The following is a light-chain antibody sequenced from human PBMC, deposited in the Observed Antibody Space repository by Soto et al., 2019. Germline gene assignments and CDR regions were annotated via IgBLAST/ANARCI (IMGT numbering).Light chain of an antibody. CDR1: QSVSSYY. CDR3: QQYSTSPAT. CDR2: GAS. Sequence: EIVLTQSPGTLSLSPGERATLSCRASQSVSSYYLAWYQQKPAQAPRLLSQGASSRATGIQDRFLVSASWTAFTVTIGILEPEDFAVYHCQQYSTSPATSGQETRVEI. V-gene: IGKV3-20*01. J-gene: IGKJ1*01.